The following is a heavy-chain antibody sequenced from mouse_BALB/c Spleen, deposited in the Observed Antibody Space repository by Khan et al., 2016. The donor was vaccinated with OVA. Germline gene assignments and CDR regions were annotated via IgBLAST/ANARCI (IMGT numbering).Heavy chain of an antibody. J-gene: IGHJ4*01. CDR1: GYTFTSYW. V-gene: IGHV1S41*01. D-gene: IGHD1-1*01. CDR3: ARSNYCGRSLYAIDY. Sequence: DLVKPGASVKLSCKASGYTFTSYWINWIKQRPGQGLEWIGQIGPGSGSDYYYEMLKAKATLTVDTSSSTAYIQLNSLSSEDSAVXICARSNYCGRSLYAIDYWGQGTSVTVSS. CDR2: IGPGSGSD.